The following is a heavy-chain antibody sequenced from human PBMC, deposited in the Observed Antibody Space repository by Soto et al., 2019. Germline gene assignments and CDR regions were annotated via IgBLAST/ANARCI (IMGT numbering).Heavy chain of an antibody. J-gene: IGHJ6*02. V-gene: IGHV3-53*01. CDR2: LYTEGTT. CDR3: VRPRPSGENYGMDV. D-gene: IGHD3-16*01. Sequence: EVQLVESGGGLIQPGGSLRLSCVASGLTVSHNYMAWVRQAPERGLEWVSILYTEGTTDYADSVKGRFTISRDASKNTLFLQMDSLIAEDTAVYYCVRPRPSGENYGMDVWGQGTTVTVSS. CDR1: GLTVSHNY.